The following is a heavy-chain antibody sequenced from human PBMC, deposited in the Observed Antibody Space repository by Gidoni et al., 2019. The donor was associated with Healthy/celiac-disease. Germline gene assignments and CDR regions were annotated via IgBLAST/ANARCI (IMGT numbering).Heavy chain of an antibody. CDR2: ISSNGGST. D-gene: IGHD6-13*01. CDR1: GFTFSSYA. CDR3: VRAYSSSWYGWFDP. Sequence: EVQLVASGGGLVQPGGSLRLSCSASGFTFSSYAMHWVRQAPGKGREYVSAISSNGGSTYYADSVKGRFTISRDNSKNTLYLQMSSLRAEDTAVYYCVRAYSSSWYGWFDPWGQGTLVTVSS. V-gene: IGHV3-64D*06. J-gene: IGHJ5*02.